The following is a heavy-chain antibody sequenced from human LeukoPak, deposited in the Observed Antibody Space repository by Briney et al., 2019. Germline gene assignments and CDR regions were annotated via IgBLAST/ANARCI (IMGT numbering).Heavy chain of an antibody. Sequence: GGSLRLSCAASGFTFSSFAMSWVRQAPGKGLEWVSAIRGSGGSTNYADSVKGRFTISRDNSKNMLYLQMNSLRAEDTAVYYCISVTMIQVGGQGILVTVSS. CDR2: IRGSGGST. V-gene: IGHV3-23*01. D-gene: IGHD3-22*01. J-gene: IGHJ4*02. CDR3: ISVTMIQV. CDR1: GFTFSSFA.